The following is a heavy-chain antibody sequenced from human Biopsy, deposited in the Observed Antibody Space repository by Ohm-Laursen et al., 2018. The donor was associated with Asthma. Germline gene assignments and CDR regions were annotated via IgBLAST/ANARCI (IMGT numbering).Heavy chain of an antibody. CDR3: ARGALARKRDDFWSAYYLY. J-gene: IGHJ4*02. D-gene: IGHD3-3*01. CDR1: GFILSDYF. Sequence: ASVKVSCKASGFILSDYFIHWVRQAPGQGLEWVGRINPNSGATKYAQKFQGRVTMTSDTSIATAYLELTRLTSDDTAIFYCARGALARKRDDFWSAYYLYWGQGTLVTVSS. CDR2: INPNSGAT. V-gene: IGHV1-2*06.